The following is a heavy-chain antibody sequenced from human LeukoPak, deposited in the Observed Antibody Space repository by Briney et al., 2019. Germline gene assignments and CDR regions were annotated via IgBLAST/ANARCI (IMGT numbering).Heavy chain of an antibody. CDR3: ASERVVHRGWSLGRFGELFY. Sequence: SETLSLTCNVSGGSISSSSYYWGWIRQPPGKGLEWIGSIYYSGSIYYNPSLKSRVTISVDTSKNQFSLKLSSVTAADTAVYYCASERVVHRGWSLGRFGELFYWGQGTLVTVSS. J-gene: IGHJ4*02. CDR1: GGSISSSSYY. D-gene: IGHD3-10*01. V-gene: IGHV4-39*07. CDR2: IYYSGSI.